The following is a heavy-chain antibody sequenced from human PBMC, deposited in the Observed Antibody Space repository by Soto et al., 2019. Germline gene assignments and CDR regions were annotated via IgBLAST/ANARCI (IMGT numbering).Heavy chain of an antibody. J-gene: IGHJ4*02. CDR1: GDSISSGGYY. CDR2: IYYSGST. V-gene: IGHV4-31*03. CDR3: ARDCSGSYGSGTPYYFDY. Sequence: QVQLQESGPGLVKPSQTLSLTCTVSGDSISSGGYYWSWIRQHPGKGLEWIGYIYYSGSTHYNPSLRSRVTISVDTSKNQFSLKLSTLTSADTAVYYCARDCSGSYGSGTPYYFDYWGQGTLVTVSS. D-gene: IGHD3-10*01.